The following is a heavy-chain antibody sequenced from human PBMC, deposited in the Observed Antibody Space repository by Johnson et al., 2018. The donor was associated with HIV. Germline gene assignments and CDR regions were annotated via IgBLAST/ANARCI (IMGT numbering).Heavy chain of an antibody. J-gene: IGHJ3*02. D-gene: IGHD5-24*01. Sequence: VQLVESGGGVVQPGRSLRLSCAASGFTFISYTMHWVRQAPGKGLELVAVISYDGSNKYYADSVKGRFIISRENSKNTLYLQMNSLRAEDTAVYYCAKDRDAYTLSTDAFDIWGHGTMVTVSS. CDR1: GFTFISYT. CDR3: AKDRDAYTLSTDAFDI. V-gene: IGHV3-30-3*01. CDR2: ISYDGSNK.